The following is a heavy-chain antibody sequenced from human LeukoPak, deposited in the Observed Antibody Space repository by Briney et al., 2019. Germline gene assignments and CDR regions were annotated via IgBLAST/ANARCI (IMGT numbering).Heavy chain of an antibody. CDR1: GFTFSSYA. CDR3: AKDWGVRTFDY. CDR2: ISYDGSNK. J-gene: IGHJ4*02. V-gene: IGHV3-30-3*01. D-gene: IGHD3-10*01. Sequence: GRSLRLSCAASGFTFSSYAMHWVRQAPGKGLEWVAVISYDGSNKYYADSVKGRFTISRDNSKNTLYLQMNSLRAEDTAVYYCAKDWGVRTFDYWGQGTLVTVSS.